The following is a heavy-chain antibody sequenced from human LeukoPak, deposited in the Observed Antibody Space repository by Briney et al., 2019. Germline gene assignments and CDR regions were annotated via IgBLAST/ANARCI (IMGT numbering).Heavy chain of an antibody. Sequence: SGTLSLTCAVSGGSILSTNWWSWVRQPPGRGLEWIGEVHLSGASNYNPSLKSRVNMSIDKSRNQLSLELTSVTAADTAIYYCAREGGAFSPFGFWGQGTLVTVSS. CDR2: VHLSGAS. CDR3: AREGGAFSPFGF. CDR1: GGSILSTNW. V-gene: IGHV4-4*02. D-gene: IGHD1-26*01. J-gene: IGHJ4*02.